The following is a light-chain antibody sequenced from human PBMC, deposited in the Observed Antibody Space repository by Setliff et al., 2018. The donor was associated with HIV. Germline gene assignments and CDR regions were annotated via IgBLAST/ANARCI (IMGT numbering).Light chain of an antibody. CDR3: TSYTRDNTITRV. J-gene: IGLJ1*01. Sequence: LTQPASVSGSPGQSITISCTGTSSDVGGYNSVSWYQHYPGKAPKVMIYGVNNRPSGVSNRFSGSKSGSTASLTISGLQAEDEADYFCTSYTRDNTITRVFGTGTKV. V-gene: IGLV2-14*01. CDR2: GVN. CDR1: SSDVGGYNS.